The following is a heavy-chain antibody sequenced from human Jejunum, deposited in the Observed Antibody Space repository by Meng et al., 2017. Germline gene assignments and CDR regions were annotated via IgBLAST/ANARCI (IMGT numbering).Heavy chain of an antibody. CDR2: TYYRSEWHN. J-gene: IGHJ4*02. Sequence: VQLQQQGPGLVRPSQTLSLTCAISGDSVSSNRALWHWVRQSPSRGLEWLGQTYYRSEWHNHYGVSVRGRITINADTSRNHFSLHLDSVTPEDTAVYYCTTWYGEYWGQGTLVTVSS. V-gene: IGHV6-1*01. CDR1: GDSVSSNRAL. CDR3: TTWYGEY. D-gene: IGHD3-10*01.